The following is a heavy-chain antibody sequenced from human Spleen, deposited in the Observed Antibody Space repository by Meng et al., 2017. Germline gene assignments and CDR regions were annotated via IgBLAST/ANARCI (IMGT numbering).Heavy chain of an antibody. D-gene: IGHD3-22*01. J-gene: IGHJ4*02. CDR1: SGPPRGYY. V-gene: IGHV4-34*01. CDR2: INHSGIA. Sequence: LPWGPLLLMLTRTLSQPGAVMSGPPRGYYWGWIPQAPGKVMEWIGEINHSGIANFNPSLKSRVTISVGTSKNQFSLKLSSVTAADTAMYYCARVEFRGNNHDSTGLGHWGQGTLVTVSS. CDR3: ARVEFRGNNHDSTGLGH.